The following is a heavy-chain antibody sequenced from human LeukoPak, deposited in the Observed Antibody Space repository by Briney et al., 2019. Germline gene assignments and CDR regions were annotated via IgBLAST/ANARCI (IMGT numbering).Heavy chain of an antibody. CDR3: ARDCGRGYGMDV. D-gene: IGHD3-10*01. CDR2: ISSSSSYT. J-gene: IGHJ6*02. CDR1: GFTFSDYY. Sequence: GGSLRLSCAASGFTFSDYYMSWIRQAPGKGLEWVSYISSSSSYTNYADSVKGRFTISRDNAKNSLYLQMNSLRAEDTAVYYCARDCGRGYGMDVWGQGTTVTVSS. V-gene: IGHV3-11*05.